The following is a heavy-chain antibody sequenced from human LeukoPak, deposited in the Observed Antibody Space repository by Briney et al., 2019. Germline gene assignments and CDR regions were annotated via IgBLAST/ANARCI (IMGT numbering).Heavy chain of an antibody. J-gene: IGHJ5*02. V-gene: IGHV1-8*03. Sequence: SSVKVSCKPSGYTFTSYDINWVRQATGQGLEWMGWMNPNSGNTGYAQKFQGRVTITRNTSISTAFMELSSLRSEDTAVYYCARGPDYSNYDRNNWFDPWGQGTLVTVSS. CDR2: MNPNSGNT. CDR3: ARGPDYSNYDRNNWFDP. D-gene: IGHD4-11*01. CDR1: GYTFTSYD.